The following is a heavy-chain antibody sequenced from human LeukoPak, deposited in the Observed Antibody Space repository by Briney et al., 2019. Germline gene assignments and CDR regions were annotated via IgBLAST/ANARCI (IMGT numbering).Heavy chain of an antibody. CDR1: GFTFDDYA. CDR2: ISWNSGTI. Sequence: GGSLRLSCAASGFTFDDYAMHWVRQAPGKGLEWVSGISWNSGTIDYADSVKGRFTISRDNTKNSLYLQMNSLRVEDTALYYCARDINLDYWGQGTLVTVPA. J-gene: IGHJ4*02. V-gene: IGHV3-9*01. CDR3: ARDINLDY.